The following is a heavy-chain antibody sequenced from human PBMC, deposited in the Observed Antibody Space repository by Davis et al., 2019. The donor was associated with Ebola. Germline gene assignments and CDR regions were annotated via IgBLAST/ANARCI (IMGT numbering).Heavy chain of an antibody. CDR1: GGSISNGDYY. CDR2: FFYSGNT. Sequence: SETLSLTCTVSGGSISNGDYYWSWIRQPPGKGLEWIGFFFYSGNTNYNRSLKSRVTISVDTSKNQFSLKLSSVTAADTAVYYCASFPSIEFHDYWGQGTLVTVSS. V-gene: IGHV4-61*08. CDR3: ASFPSIEFHDY. J-gene: IGHJ4*02. D-gene: IGHD1-26*01.